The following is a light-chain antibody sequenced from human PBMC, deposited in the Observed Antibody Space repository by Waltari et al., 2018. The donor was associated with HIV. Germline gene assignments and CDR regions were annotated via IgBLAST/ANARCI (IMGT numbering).Light chain of an antibody. CDR1: DSNIWTTY. V-gene: IGLV1-51*02. CDR2: ATT. J-gene: IGLJ2*01. CDR3: ATWDSTLGLEV. Sequence: QSALTQPPSVSAAPRQKLTISRYGTDSNIWTTYVSWYHHLPGTAPKPLIYATTKRPSSWSARFSGSKSATSATLGITGLQTGDEGDYFCATWDSTLGLEVFGGGTRLTVL.